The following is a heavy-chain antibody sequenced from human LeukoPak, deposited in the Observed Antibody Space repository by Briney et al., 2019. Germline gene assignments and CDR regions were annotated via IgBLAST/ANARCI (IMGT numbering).Heavy chain of an antibody. J-gene: IGHJ4*02. CDR2: IYYSGST. CDR1: GGSISSYY. CDR3: ARVLAYCGGDCYPLDY. Sequence: SEILSLTCTVSGGSISSYYWSWIRQPPGKGLEWIGYIYYSGSTNYNPSLKSRVTISVDTSKNQFSLRLSSVTAADTAVYYCARVLAYCGGDCYPLDYWGQGTLVTVSS. D-gene: IGHD2-21*02. V-gene: IGHV4-59*01.